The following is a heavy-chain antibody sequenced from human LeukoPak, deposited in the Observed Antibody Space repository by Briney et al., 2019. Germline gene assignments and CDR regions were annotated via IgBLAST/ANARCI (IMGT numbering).Heavy chain of an antibody. CDR2: ISSSGSTI. J-gene: IGHJ4*02. V-gene: IGHV3-48*03. CDR1: GFTLSSYE. CDR3: AREKFDSGSHTTPDY. Sequence: PGGSLSLSCAASGFTLSSYEMNWVRQAPGKGLEWVSYISSSGSTIYYADSVKGRFTVSRDNAQNSLYLQMNSLRAEDTAVYYCAREKFDSGSHTTPDYWGQGTLVTVSS. D-gene: IGHD1-26*01.